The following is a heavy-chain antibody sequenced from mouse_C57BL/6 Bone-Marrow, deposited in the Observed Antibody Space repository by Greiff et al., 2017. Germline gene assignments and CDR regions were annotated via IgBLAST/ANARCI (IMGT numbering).Heavy chain of an antibody. CDR2: IDPSDSYT. Sequence: VQLQQPGAELVKPGASVKLSCKASGYTFTSYWMQWVKQRPGQGLEWIGEIDPSDSYTNYNQKFKGKATLTVDTSSSTAYMQLSSLTSEDSAVYYCAREGLYGSPLMDYWGQGTSVTVSS. D-gene: IGHD1-1*01. J-gene: IGHJ4*01. CDR3: AREGLYGSPLMDY. CDR1: GYTFTSYW. V-gene: IGHV1-50*01.